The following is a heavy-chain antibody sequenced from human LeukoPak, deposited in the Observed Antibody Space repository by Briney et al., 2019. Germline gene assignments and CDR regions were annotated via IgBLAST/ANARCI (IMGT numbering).Heavy chain of an antibody. CDR1: GFTFNSYT. CDR3: ARSRSSSPKDKNLNF. CDR2: ISSSGNYI. D-gene: IGHD3-10*01. Sequence: GGSLRLSCAASGFTFNSYTMSWVREAPGKGLEWVSSISSSGNYIYHADSVKGRFTISRDDAQNSVYLQMNSLKDEDTAVYYCARSRSSSPKDKNLNFRGQGTLVIVSS. V-gene: IGHV3-21*01. J-gene: IGHJ4*02.